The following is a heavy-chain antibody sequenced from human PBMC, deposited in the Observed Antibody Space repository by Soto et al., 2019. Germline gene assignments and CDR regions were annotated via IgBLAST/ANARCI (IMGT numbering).Heavy chain of an antibody. Sequence: SETLSLTCTVSGGSISSSSDYWGWIRQPPGKGLEWIGYIYYSGSTNYNPSLKSRVTISVDTSKNQFSLNLSSVTAAYTVVYYCASVARSSISTSSSRYYFGMEVWSQGATVT. V-gene: IGHV4-61*05. CDR2: IYYSGST. J-gene: IGHJ6*02. CDR1: GGSISSSSDY. CDR3: ASVARSSISTSSSRYYFGMEV. D-gene: IGHD2-2*01.